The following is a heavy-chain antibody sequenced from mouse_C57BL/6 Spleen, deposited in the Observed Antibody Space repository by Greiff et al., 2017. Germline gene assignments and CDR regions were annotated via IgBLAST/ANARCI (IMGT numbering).Heavy chain of an antibody. J-gene: IGHJ2*01. D-gene: IGHD1-1*01. V-gene: IGHV5-17*01. CDR3: ARDYYGSSLDY. CDR2: ISSGSSTI. CDR1: GFTFSDYG. Sequence: VQLKQSGGGLVKPGGSLKLSCAASGFTFSDYGMHWVRQAPEKGLEWVAYISSGSSTIYYADTVKGRFTISRANAKNTLCLQMTSLRSEDTAMYYCARDYYGSSLDYWGQGTTLTVSS.